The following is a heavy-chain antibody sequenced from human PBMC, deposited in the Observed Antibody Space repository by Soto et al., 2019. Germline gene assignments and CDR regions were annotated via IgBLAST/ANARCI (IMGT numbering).Heavy chain of an antibody. D-gene: IGHD3-22*01. Sequence: SETLSLTCTVSGGSISSRDYYWSWIRQPPGKGLEWIGYIYYSGSTNYNPSLKSRVTISVDTSKNQFSLKLSSVTAADTAVYYCAREADYYDSSGYYSYYFDYWGQGTLVTVSS. CDR1: GGSISSRDYY. J-gene: IGHJ4*02. V-gene: IGHV4-61*08. CDR2: IYYSGST. CDR3: AREADYYDSSGYYSYYFDY.